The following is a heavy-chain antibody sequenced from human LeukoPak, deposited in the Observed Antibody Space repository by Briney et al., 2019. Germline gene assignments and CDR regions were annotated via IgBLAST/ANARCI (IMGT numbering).Heavy chain of an antibody. V-gene: IGHV1-2*02. J-gene: IGHJ5*02. CDR2: ISPNSGGT. CDR1: GYTFTVYY. D-gene: IGHD1-1*01. Sequence: ASVTVSCKASGYTFTVYYMHWVRQAPGQGLEWMGWISPNSGGTKYAQKFQGRVTMTRDTSISTAYMELSRLKSDDTAMYYCARDRRSNDLDPWGQGTLVTVSS. CDR3: ARDRRSNDLDP.